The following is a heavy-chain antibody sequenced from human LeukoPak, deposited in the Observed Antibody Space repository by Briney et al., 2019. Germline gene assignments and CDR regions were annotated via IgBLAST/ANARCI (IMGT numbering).Heavy chain of an antibody. Sequence: SQTLSLTCTVSGGSISSGGYYWSWIRQHPGKGLEWIGYIYYSGSTYYNPSLKSRVTISVDMSKNQFSLKLSSVTAADTAVYYCARVGLEYYDSSGYYYFDYWGQGTLVTVSS. CDR2: IYYSGST. D-gene: IGHD3-22*01. V-gene: IGHV4-31*03. J-gene: IGHJ4*02. CDR1: GGSISSGGYY. CDR3: ARVGLEYYDSSGYYYFDY.